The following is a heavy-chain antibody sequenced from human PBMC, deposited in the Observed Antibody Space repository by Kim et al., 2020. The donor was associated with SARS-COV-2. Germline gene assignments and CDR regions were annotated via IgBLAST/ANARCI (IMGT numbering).Heavy chain of an antibody. CDR1: GFTFSSYS. V-gene: IGHV3-21*01. D-gene: IGHD3-16*02. Sequence: GGSLRLSCAASGFTFSSYSMNWVRQAPGKGLEWVSSISSSSYIYYADSVKGRFTISRDNAKNSLYLQMNSLRAEDTAVYYCARDRRDQGYVWGSYRDYWGQGTLVTVSS. CDR2: ISSSSYI. J-gene: IGHJ4*02. CDR3: ARDRRDQGYVWGSYRDY.